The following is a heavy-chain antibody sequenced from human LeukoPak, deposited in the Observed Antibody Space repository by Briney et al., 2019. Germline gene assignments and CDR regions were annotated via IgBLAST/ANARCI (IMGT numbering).Heavy chain of an antibody. CDR2: IYYSGAT. CDR1: GGSISSSPYY. Sequence: SETLSLTCTVSGGSISSSPYYWGWIRQPPGKGLEWIGSIYYSGATYYNPSLKSRVTISVDTSKNQFSLKLSSVTAADTAVYYCARGDSSSWYYYYYYMDVWGKGTTVTISS. D-gene: IGHD6-13*01. J-gene: IGHJ6*03. CDR3: ARGDSSSWYYYYYYMDV. V-gene: IGHV4-39*07.